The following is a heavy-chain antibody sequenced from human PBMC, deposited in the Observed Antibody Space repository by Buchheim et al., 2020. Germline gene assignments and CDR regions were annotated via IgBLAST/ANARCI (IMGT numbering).Heavy chain of an antibody. V-gene: IGHV3-15*01. Sequence: EVQLVESGGGLVKPGGSLRLSCAASGFTFNNAWMSWVRQAPGKGLEWVGRIKSKTDGGTTDYDAPVKGRFTISRDDSKNRMYLQMNSLKTEDTAVYYCTTDFWSGYWLGDYYYGMDVWGQGTT. J-gene: IGHJ6*02. D-gene: IGHD3-3*01. CDR1: GFTFNNAW. CDR3: TTDFWSGYWLGDYYYGMDV. CDR2: IKSKTDGGTT.